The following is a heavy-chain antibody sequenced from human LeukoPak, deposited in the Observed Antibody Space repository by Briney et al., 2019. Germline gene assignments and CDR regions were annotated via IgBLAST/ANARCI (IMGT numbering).Heavy chain of an antibody. D-gene: IGHD4-23*01. CDR3: ASHHDYGGPSRNYYMDV. J-gene: IGHJ6*03. CDR2: IWYDGSNK. CDR1: GFTFSSYG. Sequence: GRSLRLSCAASGFTFSSYGMHWVRQAPGKGLEWVAVIWYDGSNKYYADSVKGRFTISRDNSKNTLYLQMNSLRAEDTAVYYCASHHDYGGPSRNYYMDVWGKGTTVTVSS. V-gene: IGHV3-33*01.